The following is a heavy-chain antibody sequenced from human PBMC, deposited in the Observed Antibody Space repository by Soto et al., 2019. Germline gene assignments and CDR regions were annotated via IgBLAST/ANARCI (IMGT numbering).Heavy chain of an antibody. Sequence: PSETLSLTCAVYCGSFSGYYWSWIRKHQGKGLEWIGEINHSGSTNYNPSLKSRVTISVDTSKNQFSLKLSSVTAADTAVYYCARDCGSWCYYYYGMDVWGQGTTVTVSS. V-gene: IGHV4-34*01. CDR2: INHSGST. CDR3: ARDCGSWCYYYYGMDV. J-gene: IGHJ6*02. D-gene: IGHD6-13*01. CDR1: CGSFSGYY.